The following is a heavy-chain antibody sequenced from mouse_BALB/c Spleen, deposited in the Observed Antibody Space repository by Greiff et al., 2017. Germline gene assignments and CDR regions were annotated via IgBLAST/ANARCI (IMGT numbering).Heavy chain of an antibody. CDR2: ISSGSSTI. D-gene: IGHD1-1*01. CDR1: GFTFSSFG. J-gene: IGHJ2*01. CDR3: AREGDYYGPYYFDY. V-gene: IGHV5-17*02. Sequence: DVMLVESGGGLVQPGGSRKLSCAASGFTFSSFGMHWVRQAPEKGLEWVAYISSGSSTIYYADTVKGRFTISRDNPKNTLFLQMTSLRSEDTAMYYCAREGDYYGPYYFDYWGQGTTLTVSS.